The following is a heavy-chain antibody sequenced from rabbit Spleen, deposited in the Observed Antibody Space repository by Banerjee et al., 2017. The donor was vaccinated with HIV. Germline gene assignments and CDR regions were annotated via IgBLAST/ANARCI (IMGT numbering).Heavy chain of an antibody. Sequence: QEQLEESGGGLFQPEGSLALTCKASGFTISSSYWICWVRQAPGKGLEWIACVDTSSGGRTYYTSWAKGRFTISKTSSTTVTLQMTSLTAADTATYFCVRDLLDGHYYFNLWGPGTLVTVS. CDR3: VRDLLDGHYYFNL. CDR2: VDTSSGGRT. D-gene: IGHD1-1*01. J-gene: IGHJ4*01. CDR1: GFTISSSYW. V-gene: IGHV1S45*01.